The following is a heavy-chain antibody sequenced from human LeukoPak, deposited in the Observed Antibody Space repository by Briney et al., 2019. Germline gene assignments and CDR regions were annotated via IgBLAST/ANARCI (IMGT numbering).Heavy chain of an antibody. J-gene: IGHJ5*02. D-gene: IGHD5-18*01. CDR3: ARAYSYAFEP. V-gene: IGHV3-7*04. Sequence: PGGSLRLSCAAPGFTFSSNWMSWVRQAPGKGLEWVANVKQDGSETYYVDAVKGRFTISRDNAKNSLFLQMNTLRVEDTAVYYCARAYSYAFEPWGQGTLVTVSS. CDR1: GFTFSSNW. CDR2: VKQDGSET.